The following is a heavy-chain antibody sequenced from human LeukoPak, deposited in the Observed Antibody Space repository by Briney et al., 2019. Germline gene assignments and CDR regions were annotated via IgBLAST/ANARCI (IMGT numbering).Heavy chain of an antibody. CDR3: ARDEHRLGSYRDY. V-gene: IGHV1-2*02. D-gene: IGHD3-10*01. J-gene: IGHJ4*02. CDR1: GYTFTGYY. Sequence: ASVKVSCKASGYTFTGYYMHWVRQAPGQGLEWMGWIGAHSGDTNYAQKFRGRVTMTTETSMSTAYMELRSLRSDDTAVYYCARDEHRLGSYRDYWGQGTLVTVSS. CDR2: IGAHSGDT.